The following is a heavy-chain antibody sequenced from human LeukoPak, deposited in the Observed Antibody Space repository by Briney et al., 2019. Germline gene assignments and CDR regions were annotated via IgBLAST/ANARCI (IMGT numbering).Heavy chain of an antibody. J-gene: IGHJ4*02. CDR2: ISYDGSNK. Sequence: GGSLRLSCAASGFTFSSYGMHWVRQAPGKGLEWVAVISYDGSNKYYADSVKGRFTISRDNAKNSLFLQMNSLRAEDTAVYYCARDYVTTGWFDYWGQGTLVTVSS. CDR1: GFTFSSYG. CDR3: ARDYVTTGWFDY. V-gene: IGHV3-30*03. D-gene: IGHD4-17*01.